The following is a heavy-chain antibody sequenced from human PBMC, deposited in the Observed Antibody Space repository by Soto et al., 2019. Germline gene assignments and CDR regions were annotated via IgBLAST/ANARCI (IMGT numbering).Heavy chain of an antibody. CDR3: ARWVAGWFTFDY. CDR1: GYTFTSYG. V-gene: IGHV1-18*01. D-gene: IGHD6-19*01. Sequence: QVQLVQSGAEVKKPGASVKVSCKASGYTFTSYGISWVRQAPGQGLEWMGWISAYNGNTNYAQKLQGRGTMTTDTSTSTGYMEVRSLRSDDTAVYFCARWVAGWFTFDYWGQGTLVTVSS. CDR2: ISAYNGNT. J-gene: IGHJ4*02.